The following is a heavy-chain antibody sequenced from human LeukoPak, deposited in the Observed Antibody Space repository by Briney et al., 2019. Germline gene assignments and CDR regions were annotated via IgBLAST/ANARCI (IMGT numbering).Heavy chain of an antibody. V-gene: IGHV3-7*01. CDR3: ARDRYGGYLRPINY. J-gene: IGHJ4*02. D-gene: IGHD5-12*01. CDR1: GFTFSSYW. CDR2: IKQDGSEK. Sequence: GGSLRLSCAASGFTFSSYWMSWVRQAPGKGLEWVADIKQDGSEKYYVDSVKGRFTISRDNAKNSLYLQMNSLRAEDTAVYYCARDRYGGYLRPINYWGQGTLVTVSS.